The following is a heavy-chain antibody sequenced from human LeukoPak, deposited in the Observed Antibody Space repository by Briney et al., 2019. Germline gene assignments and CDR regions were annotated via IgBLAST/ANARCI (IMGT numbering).Heavy chain of an antibody. V-gene: IGHV3-21*01. CDR1: GFTFSSYS. J-gene: IGHJ4*02. CDR3: ARDLLGGDYFDY. Sequence: GGSLRLSCAASGFTFSSYSMNWVRQAPGKGLEWVSSISSSSSYIYYADSVKGRFTISRDNAKNSLYLQMNSLRAEDTAVYYCARDLLGGDYFDYWGQGTLVTVSS. CDR2: ISSSSSYI. D-gene: IGHD2-15*01.